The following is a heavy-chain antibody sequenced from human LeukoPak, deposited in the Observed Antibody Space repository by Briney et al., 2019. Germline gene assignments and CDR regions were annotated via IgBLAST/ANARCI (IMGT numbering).Heavy chain of an antibody. CDR1: GFTFSSYS. CDR3: ARDHLCSGGSCYPNWFDP. CDR2: ISSSSYI. Sequence: PGGSLRLSCAASGFTFSSYSMNWVRQAPGKGLEWVSSISSSSYIYYADSVKGRFTISRDNAKNSLYLQMNSLRAEDTAVYYCARDHLCSGGSCYPNWFDPWGQGTLVTVSS. J-gene: IGHJ5*02. V-gene: IGHV3-21*01. D-gene: IGHD2-15*01.